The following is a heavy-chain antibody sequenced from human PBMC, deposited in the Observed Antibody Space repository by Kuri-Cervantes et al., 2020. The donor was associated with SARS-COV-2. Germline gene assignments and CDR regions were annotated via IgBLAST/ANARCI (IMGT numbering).Heavy chain of an antibody. CDR2: IIPIFGTA. Sequence: SVKVSCKASGYTFTSYAISWVRQAPGQGLDWMGGIIPIFGTANYAQKFQGRVTITTDESTSTAYMELSSLRSEDTAVYYCARRGPNWNDDAGWFDPWGRGPLVTVSS. D-gene: IGHD1-1*01. CDR1: GYTFTSYA. V-gene: IGHV1-69*05. J-gene: IGHJ5*02. CDR3: ARRGPNWNDDAGWFDP.